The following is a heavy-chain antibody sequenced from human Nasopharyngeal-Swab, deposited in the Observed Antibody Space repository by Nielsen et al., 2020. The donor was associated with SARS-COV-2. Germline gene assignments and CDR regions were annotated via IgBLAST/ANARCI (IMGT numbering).Heavy chain of an antibody. Sequence: GGSLRLSCAASGFSFRSYWMHWVRQAPGKGLVWVSCINSDGTTTGYADSVKGRFTVSRDNAKNTLYLEMNSLRADDTAVYYCARRLVWFGEAHYYYYGMDVWGQGTTVTVSS. D-gene: IGHD3-10*01. CDR3: ARRLVWFGEAHYYYYGMDV. CDR1: GFSFRSYW. CDR2: INSDGTTT. V-gene: IGHV3-74*01. J-gene: IGHJ6*02.